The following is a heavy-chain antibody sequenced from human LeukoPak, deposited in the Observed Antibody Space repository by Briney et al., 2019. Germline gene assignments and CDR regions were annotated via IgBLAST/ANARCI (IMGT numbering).Heavy chain of an antibody. J-gene: IGHJ4*02. Sequence: SETLSLTCTVSGGSISSGSYYWSWIRQPAGKGLEWIGRIYTSGSTNYNPSLKSRVTISVDRSKNQFSLKLTSVTAADTALYFCARRTRGFDGSFFDYWGQGALVTVSS. CDR1: GGSISSGSYY. CDR3: ARRTRGFDGSFFDY. V-gene: IGHV4-61*02. CDR2: IYTSGST. D-gene: IGHD5-24*01.